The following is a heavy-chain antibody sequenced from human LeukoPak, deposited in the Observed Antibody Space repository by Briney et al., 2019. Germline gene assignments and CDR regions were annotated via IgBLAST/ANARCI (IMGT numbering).Heavy chain of an antibody. D-gene: IGHD3-10*01. CDR3: ARARPVRGVIPDYDYYYMDV. CDR1: GFTFSVYS. J-gene: IGHJ6*03. V-gene: IGHV3-48*04. CDR2: ISSSSGTI. Sequence: GGSLRLSCAASGFTFSVYSMNWVRQAPGKGLEWVSYISSSSGTIYYADSVKGRVTISRDNVENSLHLQMNSLRVEDTAVYYCARARPVRGVIPDYDYYYMDVWGRGTTVTVSS.